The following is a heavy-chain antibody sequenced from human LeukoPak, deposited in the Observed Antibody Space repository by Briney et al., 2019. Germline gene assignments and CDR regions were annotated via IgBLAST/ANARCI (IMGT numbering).Heavy chain of an antibody. D-gene: IGHD1-26*01. CDR3: AREYVDSGSYGGWFDP. CDR1: GYTFTSYA. Sequence: GASVKVSCKASGYTFTSYAMNWVRQAPGQGLEWMGWIDTNTGNPTYAQGFTGRFVFSLDTSVSTAYLQISSLKAEDTAVYYCAREYVDSGSYGGWFDPWGQGTLVTVSS. V-gene: IGHV7-4-1*02. CDR2: IDTNTGNP. J-gene: IGHJ5*02.